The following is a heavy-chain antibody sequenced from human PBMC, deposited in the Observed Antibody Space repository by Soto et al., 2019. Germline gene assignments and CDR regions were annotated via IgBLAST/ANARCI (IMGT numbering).Heavy chain of an antibody. CDR2: IFYLGSS. Sequence: SETLSLTCTVSGDSIISSDFYWGWVRQPPGKGLEWIGSIFYLGSSYYNPSLESRVTMSVDTSKNQFSLRLRSVTAADTALYFCARHSLALRKNNWFDPWGQGIMVTVSS. CDR3: ARHSLALRKNNWFDP. CDR1: GDSIISSDFY. D-gene: IGHD3-3*02. J-gene: IGHJ5*02. V-gene: IGHV4-39*01.